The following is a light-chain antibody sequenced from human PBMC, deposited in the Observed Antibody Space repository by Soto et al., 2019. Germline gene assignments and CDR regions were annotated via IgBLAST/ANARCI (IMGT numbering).Light chain of an antibody. Sequence: DIQLTQSPSFLSASVGDRVTITCRASQGIRSYLAWYRQRPGKAPKLLIYGASTLRPGGASRFSGSGSGTEFTLTISSLQPEDFATYFCQQLNTFPPFFTFGPGTKVDIK. CDR3: QQLNTFPPFFT. J-gene: IGKJ3*01. V-gene: IGKV1-9*01. CDR2: GAS. CDR1: QGIRSY.